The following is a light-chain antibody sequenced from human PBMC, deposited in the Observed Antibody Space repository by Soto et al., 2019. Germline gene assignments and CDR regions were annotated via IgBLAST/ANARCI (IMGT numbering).Light chain of an antibody. V-gene: IGKV3-15*01. CDR3: QQYNNWPPHT. J-gene: IGKJ1*01. CDR2: GAS. Sequence: EIVMTQSPATLSVSPGERATLSCRASQSVRNNLAWYQQKPGQAPRLLISGASTRAIGIPARFSGSGSGTEFTITISSLESEDFAVYYCQQYNNWPPHTFGQGTKVEIK. CDR1: QSVRNN.